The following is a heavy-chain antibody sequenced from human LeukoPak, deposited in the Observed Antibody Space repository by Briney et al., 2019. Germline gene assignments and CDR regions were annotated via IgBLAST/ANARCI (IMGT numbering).Heavy chain of an antibody. Sequence: ASVKVSCKASGYTFTGYYMHWVRQAPGQGLEWMGWINPNSGGTNYAQKFRGRVTMTRDTSISTAYMELSRLRSDDTAVYYCARDSVDTAMVTYYYYGMDVWGQGTTVTVSS. V-gene: IGHV1-2*02. CDR2: INPNSGGT. D-gene: IGHD5-18*01. J-gene: IGHJ6*02. CDR1: GYTFTGYY. CDR3: ARDSVDTAMVTYYYYGMDV.